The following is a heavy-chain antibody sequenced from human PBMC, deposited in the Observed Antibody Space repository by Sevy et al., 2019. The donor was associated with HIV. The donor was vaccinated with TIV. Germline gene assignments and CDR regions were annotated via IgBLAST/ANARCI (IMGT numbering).Heavy chain of an antibody. J-gene: IGHJ4*02. CDR2: IYSGGAT. CDR3: ARGLRFLGAFDY. Sequence: GGSLRLSCAVSGLTVSSNYMSWVRQAPGKGLEWVSLIYSGGATYYADSVNGRFTISGDDSKNTLYLQMDSLRAEDTAVYYCARGLRFLGAFDYWGQGTLVTVSS. CDR1: GLTVSSNY. D-gene: IGHD3-3*01. V-gene: IGHV3-53*01.